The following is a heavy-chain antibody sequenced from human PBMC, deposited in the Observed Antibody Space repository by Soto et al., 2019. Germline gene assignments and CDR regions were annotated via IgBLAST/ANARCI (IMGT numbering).Heavy chain of an antibody. D-gene: IGHD3-9*01. V-gene: IGHV1-3*01. CDR2: INAGNGNT. CDR3: ARDLIRVPHDILTGRTAYNWFDP. J-gene: IGHJ5*02. CDR1: GYTFTSYA. Sequence: QVQLVQSGAEVKKPGASVKVSCKASGYTFTSYAMHWVRQAPGQRLEWMGWINAGNGNTKYSQKFQGRVTITRDTSASTAYMELSSLRSEDTAVYYCARDLIRVPHDILTGRTAYNWFDPWGQGTLVTVSS.